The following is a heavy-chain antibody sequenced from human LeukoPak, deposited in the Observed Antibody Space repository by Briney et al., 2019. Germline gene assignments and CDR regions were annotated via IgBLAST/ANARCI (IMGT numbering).Heavy chain of an antibody. D-gene: IGHD6-13*01. CDR3: ARGILTDSSSWYGEGNYFDY. CDR2: IYHSGST. CDR1: GGSISSSNW. Sequence: PSETLSLTCAVSGGSISSSNWWSWVRQPPGKGLEWIGEIYHSGSTNYNPSLKSRVTISVDKSKNQFSLKLSSVTAADTAVYYCARGILTDSSSWYGEGNYFDYWGQGTLVTVSS. J-gene: IGHJ4*02. V-gene: IGHV4-4*02.